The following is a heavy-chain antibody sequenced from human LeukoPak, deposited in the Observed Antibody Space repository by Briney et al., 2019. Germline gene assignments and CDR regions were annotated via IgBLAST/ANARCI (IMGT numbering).Heavy chain of an antibody. Sequence: SQTLSLTCAISGDSVSSNSAAWNWIRQSPSRGLEWLGRTYYRSKWYNDYAVSVKSRITNNPDTSKNQFSLQLNSVTPEDTAVYYCARDRFYYDILTGYAPQNWFDPWGQGTLVTVSS. CDR2: TYYRSKWYN. CDR1: GDSVSSNSAA. D-gene: IGHD3-9*01. CDR3: ARDRFYYDILTGYAPQNWFDP. J-gene: IGHJ5*02. V-gene: IGHV6-1*01.